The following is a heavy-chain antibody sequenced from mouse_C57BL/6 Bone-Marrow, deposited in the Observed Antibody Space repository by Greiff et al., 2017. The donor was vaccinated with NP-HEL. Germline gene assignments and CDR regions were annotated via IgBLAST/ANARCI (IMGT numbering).Heavy chain of an antibody. CDR3: AKRPRQLGLRGAWFAY. CDR1: GYTFTSYT. D-gene: IGHD3-1*01. V-gene: IGHV1-4*01. CDR2: INPSSGYT. J-gene: IGHJ3*01. Sequence: VQLQQSGAELARPGASVKMSCKASGYTFTSYTMHWVKQRPGQGLEWIGYINPSSGYTKYNQKFKDKATLTADKSSSTAYMQLSSLTSEDSAVYYGAKRPRQLGLRGAWFAYWGQGTLVTVSA.